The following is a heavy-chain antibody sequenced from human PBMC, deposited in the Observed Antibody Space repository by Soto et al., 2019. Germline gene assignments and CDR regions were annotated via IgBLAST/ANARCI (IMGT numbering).Heavy chain of an antibody. CDR2: ISSSSSYT. Sequence: GSLRLSCAASGFTFSDYYMSWIRQAPGKGLEWVSYISSSSSYTNYADSVKGRFTISRDNAKNSLYLQMNSLRAEDTAVYYCARDTPLPYGGNSYYYYGMDVWGQGTTVTVSS. J-gene: IGHJ6*02. CDR1: GFTFSDYY. V-gene: IGHV3-11*06. D-gene: IGHD2-21*02. CDR3: ARDTPLPYGGNSYYYYGMDV.